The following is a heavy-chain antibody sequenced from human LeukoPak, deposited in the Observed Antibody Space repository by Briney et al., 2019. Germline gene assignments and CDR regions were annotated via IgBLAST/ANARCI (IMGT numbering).Heavy chain of an antibody. J-gene: IGHJ4*02. V-gene: IGHV3-30*02. Sequence: SGGSLRLSCAASGFTFSSYVMHWVRQAPGKGLEWVAFIRYDGSNKYYADSVKGRFTISRDNSKNTLYLQMNSLRAEDTAVYYCAKENPYYYDSSEDQGYWGQGTLVTVSS. CDR3: AKENPYYYDSSEDQGY. CDR1: GFTFSSYV. D-gene: IGHD3-22*01. CDR2: IRYDGSNK.